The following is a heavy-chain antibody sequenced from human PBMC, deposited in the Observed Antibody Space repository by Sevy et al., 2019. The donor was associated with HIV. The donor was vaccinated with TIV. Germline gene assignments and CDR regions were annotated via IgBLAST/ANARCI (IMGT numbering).Heavy chain of an antibody. J-gene: IGHJ4*02. CDR2: FSFGCGKI. CDR1: GFTFSNYA. Sequence: GGSLRLSCAASGFTFSNYAMSWVRQAPGKGLEWVSTFSFGCGKINYADSVKGRFTISSDNSKNTLYLQMNSLRAEDTARYYCAREGCSKPHDYWGQGTLVTVSS. V-gene: IGHV3-23*01. D-gene: IGHD2-2*01. CDR3: AREGCSKPHDY.